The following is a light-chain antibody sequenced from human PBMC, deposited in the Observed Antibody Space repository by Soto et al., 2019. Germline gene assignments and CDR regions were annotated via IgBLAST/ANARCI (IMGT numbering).Light chain of an antibody. CDR3: QQSYSNPQT. J-gene: IGKJ1*01. V-gene: IGKV1-39*01. CDR2: AAS. Sequence: DIHMTLSPSSVSASVGYIFTTTCRASQSIRRYLNWYQKKKGKAPKLLIYAASSLQSGVPSRLSGSGYGTDLTLTISSMQTEDFATYYCQQSYSNPQTFGQGTKVDI. CDR1: QSIRRY.